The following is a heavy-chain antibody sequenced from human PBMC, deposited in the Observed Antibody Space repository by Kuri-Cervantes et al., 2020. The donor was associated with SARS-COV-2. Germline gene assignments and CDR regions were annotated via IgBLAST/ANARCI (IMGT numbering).Heavy chain of an antibody. V-gene: IGHV3-30*18. J-gene: IGHJ5*01. CDR3: AKDRVGVQDS. CDR2: ISFDGSIK. D-gene: IGHD2-21*01. Sequence: GGSLRLSCAASGFMFSRCGMHWVRQAPGKGLEWVAYISFDGSIKDKIVSGKGRFTISRDNSKNTLYLQVNSLRADDTAVYYCAKDRVGVQDSWGQGTQVTVSS. CDR1: GFMFSRCG.